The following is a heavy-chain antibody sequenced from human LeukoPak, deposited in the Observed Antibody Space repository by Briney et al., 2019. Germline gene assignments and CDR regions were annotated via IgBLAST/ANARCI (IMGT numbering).Heavy chain of an antibody. Sequence: ASETLSLTCTVSGGSISSGGYYWSWIRQHPGKGLEWIGYIYYSGSTYYNPSLKSRVTISVDTSKNQFSLKLSSVTAADTAVYYCARESWSSGSYRGAFDYWGQGTLVTVSS. J-gene: IGHJ4*02. CDR2: IYYSGST. CDR3: ARESWSSGSYRGAFDY. V-gene: IGHV4-31*03. CDR1: GGSISSGGYY. D-gene: IGHD3-10*01.